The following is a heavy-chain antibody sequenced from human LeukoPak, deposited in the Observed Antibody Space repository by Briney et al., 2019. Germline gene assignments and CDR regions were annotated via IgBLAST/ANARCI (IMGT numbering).Heavy chain of an antibody. D-gene: IGHD3-22*01. CDR2: ISGSGGST. CDR3: AKGRHYYDSSGYPGYFDY. Sequence: GSLRLSCAASGFTFSSYAMSWVRQAPGKGLEWVSAISGSGGSTYYADSVKGRFTISRDNSKNTLYLQMNSLRAEDTAVYYCAKGRHYYDSSGYPGYFDYWGQGTLVTVSS. CDR1: GFTFSSYA. J-gene: IGHJ4*02. V-gene: IGHV3-23*01.